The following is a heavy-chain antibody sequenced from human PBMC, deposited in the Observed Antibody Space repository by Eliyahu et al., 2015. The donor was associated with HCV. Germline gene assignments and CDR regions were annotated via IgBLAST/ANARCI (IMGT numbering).Heavy chain of an antibody. Sequence: QLQLQESGPGLVKPSETLSLTCTVSGGSISSXSYYWGWIRQPPGKGLEXIGSXYYSGSTYYNPSLKSRVTIXVDTSKNQFSLKLSSVTAADTAVYXCARHDGGEQQLASVFYAFDIWGQGTMVTVSS. CDR3: ARHDGGEQQLASVFYAFDI. D-gene: IGHD6-13*01. CDR1: GGSISSXSYY. J-gene: IGHJ3*02. V-gene: IGHV4-39*01. CDR2: XYYSGST.